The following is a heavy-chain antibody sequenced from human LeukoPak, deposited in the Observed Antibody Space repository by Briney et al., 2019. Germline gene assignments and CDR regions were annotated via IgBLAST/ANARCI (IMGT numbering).Heavy chain of an antibody. V-gene: IGHV1-18*01. Sequence: ASVKVSCKASGYTFTTYGINWVRLAPGQGLEWMGWITTYNGNTKYAQNLQGRVTMTTDTTTSTVYMELRSLTSDDTAVYYCARDVDGLSYFDYWGQGTLVTVSS. CDR1: GYTFTTYG. D-gene: IGHD3/OR15-3a*01. J-gene: IGHJ4*02. CDR3: ARDVDGLSYFDY. CDR2: ITTYNGNT.